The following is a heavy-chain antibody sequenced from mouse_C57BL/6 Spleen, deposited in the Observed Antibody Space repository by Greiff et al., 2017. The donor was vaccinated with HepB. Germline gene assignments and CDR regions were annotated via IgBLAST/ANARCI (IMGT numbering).Heavy chain of an antibody. CDR2: IYPGSGNT. CDR3: ASPSIYYYGSSYDAMDY. D-gene: IGHD1-1*01. V-gene: IGHV1-76*01. J-gene: IGHJ4*01. CDR1: GYTFTDYY. Sequence: VQLQQSGAELVRPGASVKLSCKASGYTFTDYYINWVKQRPGQGLEWIARIYPGSGNTYYNEKFKGKATLTAEKSSSTAYMQLSSLTSEDSAVYFCASPSIYYYGSSYDAMDYWGQGTSVTVSS.